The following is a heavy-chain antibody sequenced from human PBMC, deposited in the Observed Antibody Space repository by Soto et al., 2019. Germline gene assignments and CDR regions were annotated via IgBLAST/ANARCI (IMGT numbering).Heavy chain of an antibody. CDR3: VRGVYCSSTSCSQFAP. V-gene: IGHV3-74*01. CDR2: INSDGRST. CDR1: GFTFNKDW. D-gene: IGHD2-2*01. J-gene: IGHJ5*02. Sequence: GSLRLSCAASGFTFNKDWMHWVRQGPEKGLVWVARINSDGRSTSYADSVKGRFTISRDNAKNTLYLQMNSLRAEDTAVYYCVRGVYCSSTSCSQFAPGGKGTLVTVPS.